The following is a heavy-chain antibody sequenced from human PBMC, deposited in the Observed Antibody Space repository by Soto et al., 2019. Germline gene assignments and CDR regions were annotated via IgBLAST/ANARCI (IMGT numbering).Heavy chain of an antibody. J-gene: IGHJ6*02. CDR2: TYYRSKWYN. Sequence: SQTLSLTCAISGDSVSSNSAAWNWIRQSPSRGLEWLGRTYYRSKWYNDYAVSVKSRITINPDTSKNQFSLQLNSVTPEDTAVYYCASATYYYDSSGYYQSLYYYYGMDVWGQGTTVTISS. V-gene: IGHV6-1*01. CDR1: GDSVSSNSAA. D-gene: IGHD3-22*01. CDR3: ASATYYYDSSGYYQSLYYYYGMDV.